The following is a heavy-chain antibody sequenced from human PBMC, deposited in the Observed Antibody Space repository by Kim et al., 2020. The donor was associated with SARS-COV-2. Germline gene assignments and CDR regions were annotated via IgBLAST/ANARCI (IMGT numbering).Heavy chain of an antibody. CDR3: ARDAILVIAAAGNGGFNWFDP. J-gene: IGHJ5*02. Sequence: ASVKVSCKASGYTFTSYYMHWVRQAPGQGLEWMGIINPSGGSTSYAQKFQGRVTMTRDTSTSTVYMELSSLRSEDTAVYYCARDAILVIAAAGNGGFNWFDPWGQGTLVTVSS. V-gene: IGHV1-46*01. CDR1: GYTFTSYY. D-gene: IGHD6-13*01. CDR2: INPSGGST.